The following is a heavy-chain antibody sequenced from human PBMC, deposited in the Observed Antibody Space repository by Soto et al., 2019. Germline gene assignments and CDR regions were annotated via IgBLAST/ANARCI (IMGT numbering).Heavy chain of an antibody. Sequence: RLSGAGSGFSFSSDEMNWVRQALGKVLEWVSYISSSGSTIYYADSVKGRFTISRDNAKNSLYLQMNSLRAEDTAVYYCARAYGDDIVVVPAAIGPLYYYGMDVWGQGTTVTVSS. CDR1: GFSFSSDE. J-gene: IGHJ6*02. D-gene: IGHD2-2*02. CDR3: ARAYGDDIVVVPAAIGPLYYYGMDV. V-gene: IGHV3-48*03. CDR2: ISSSGSTI.